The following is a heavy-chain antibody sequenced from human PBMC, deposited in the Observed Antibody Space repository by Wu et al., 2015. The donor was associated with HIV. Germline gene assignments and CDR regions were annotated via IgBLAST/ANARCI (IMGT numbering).Heavy chain of an antibody. Sequence: QVQLVQSGAEVKKPGSSVKVSCKASGGTFSSYAISWVRQAPGQGLEWMGGIIPIFGTANYAQKFQGRVTITADESTSTAYMELSSLRSEDTAVYYCARDGRFCSNSDCYTLPYFYFYYMDVWGRGTTVRVSS. D-gene: IGHD2-2*02. CDR3: ARDGRFCSNSDCYTLPYFYFYYMDV. CDR2: IIPIFGTA. CDR1: GGTFSSYA. V-gene: IGHV1-69*12. J-gene: IGHJ6*03.